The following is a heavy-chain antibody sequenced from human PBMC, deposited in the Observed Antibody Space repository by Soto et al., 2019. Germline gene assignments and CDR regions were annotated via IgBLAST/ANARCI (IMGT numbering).Heavy chain of an antibody. CDR3: ARGAHVDFWSGAPIDY. CDR2: INAGNGNT. V-gene: IGHV1-3*01. D-gene: IGHD3-3*01. CDR1: GYTFTSYA. Sequence: ASVKVSCKASGYTFTSYAMHWVRQAPGQRLEWMGWINAGNGNTKYSQKFQGRVTITRDTSASTAYMELSSLRSEDTAVYYCARGAHVDFWSGAPIDYWGQGTLVTVSS. J-gene: IGHJ4*02.